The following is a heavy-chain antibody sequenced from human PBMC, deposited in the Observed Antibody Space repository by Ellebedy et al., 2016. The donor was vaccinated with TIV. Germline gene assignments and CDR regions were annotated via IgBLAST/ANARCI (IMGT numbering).Heavy chain of an antibody. J-gene: IGHJ4*02. D-gene: IGHD3-22*01. CDR3: ARHVRDSSGSIGDY. V-gene: IGHV3-11*01. Sequence: GESLKISCAASGFTFSDYYMSWIRQAPGKGLEWVSYISSSGSTIYYADSVKGRFTISRDNAKNSLYLQMNSLRAEDTAVYYCARHVRDSSGSIGDYWGQGTLVTVSS. CDR2: ISSSGSTI. CDR1: GFTFSDYY.